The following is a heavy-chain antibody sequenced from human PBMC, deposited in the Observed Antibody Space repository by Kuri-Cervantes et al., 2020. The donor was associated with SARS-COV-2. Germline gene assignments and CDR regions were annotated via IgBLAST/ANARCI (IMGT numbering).Heavy chain of an antibody. CDR3: ARTITGIEHIVVLIATYYYYSYMDV. J-gene: IGHJ6*03. CDR1: GGSINTYY. D-gene: IGHD2-21*01. V-gene: IGHV4-59*01. Sequence: SETLSLTCTVSGGSINTYYWSWTRQPPGKGLEYIGYVSYSGSTNYSPSLKSRVTMSLDTSKNQFSLRLTSVNAADTAVYYCARTITGIEHIVVLIATYYYYSYMDVWGKGTTVTVSS. CDR2: VSYSGST.